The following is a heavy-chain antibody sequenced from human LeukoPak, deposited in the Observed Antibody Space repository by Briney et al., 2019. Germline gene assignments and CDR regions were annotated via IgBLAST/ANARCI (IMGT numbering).Heavy chain of an antibody. CDR3: ARKRYDSSGYWVDF. D-gene: IGHD3-22*01. V-gene: IGHV3-7*02. CDR2: IKQDGSEK. Sequence: PGGSLRLSCAASGFTFSRYWMSWVRQAPGKGLEWVANIKQDGSEKYYVDSVKGRFTISRDNAKNSVYLQMDSLRVEDTAVFYCARKRYDSSGYWVDFWGQGTLVTVSS. CDR1: GFTFSRYW. J-gene: IGHJ4*02.